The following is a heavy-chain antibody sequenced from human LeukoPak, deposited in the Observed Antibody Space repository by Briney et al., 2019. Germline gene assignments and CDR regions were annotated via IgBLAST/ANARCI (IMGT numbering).Heavy chain of an antibody. Sequence: HSGGSLRLSCAASGFTFNNYAMSWVRQAPGKGLEWFSAFSDSGGSTYYADSVQGRFTISRDNSKNTLSLQMSSLRAEDTAVYYCAKDQVIYGDYTFEYWGQGTLVTVSS. V-gene: IGHV3-23*01. CDR2: FSDSGGST. CDR1: GFTFNNYA. CDR3: AKDQVIYGDYTFEY. D-gene: IGHD4-17*01. J-gene: IGHJ4*02.